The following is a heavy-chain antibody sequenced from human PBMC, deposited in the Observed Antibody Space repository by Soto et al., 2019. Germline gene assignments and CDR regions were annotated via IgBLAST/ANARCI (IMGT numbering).Heavy chain of an antibody. D-gene: IGHD2-15*01. CDR1: GFTFSSYA. V-gene: IGHV3-23*01. J-gene: IGHJ4*02. Sequence: PGGSLRLSCAASGFTFSSYAMSWVRQAPGKVLELVSAISGSGGSTYYADSVKGRFTISRDNSNKTLYLQMNTMTAESTAVYYCEKELVAPDTQDYLGQLTLVTVSS. CDR2: ISGSGGST. CDR3: EKELVAPDTQDY.